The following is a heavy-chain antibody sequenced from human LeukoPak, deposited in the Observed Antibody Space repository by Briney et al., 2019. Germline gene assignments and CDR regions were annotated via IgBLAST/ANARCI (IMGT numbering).Heavy chain of an antibody. CDR2: IYSGGST. J-gene: IGHJ6*02. Sequence: GGSLRLSCAASGFTVSSNYMSWVRQAPGKGLEWVSVIYSGGSTYYADSVKGRFTISRDNSKNTLYLQMNSLRAEDTAVYYCARYSGPDYYYYGMDVWGQGTTVTVSS. D-gene: IGHD3-10*01. CDR3: ARYSGPDYYYYGMDV. V-gene: IGHV3-53*01. CDR1: GFTVSSNY.